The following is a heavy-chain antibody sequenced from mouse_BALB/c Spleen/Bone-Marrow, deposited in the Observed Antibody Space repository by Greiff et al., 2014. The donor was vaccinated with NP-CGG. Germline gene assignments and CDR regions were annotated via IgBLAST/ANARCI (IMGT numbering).Heavy chain of an antibody. CDR1: GFTFTDYY. CDR3: ARDENVGIYWYFDV. CDR2: IRNKANGYTT. Sequence: EVMLVESGGGSVQPGGSLRLSCATSGFTFTDYYMSWVRQPPGKALEWLGFIRNKANGYTTEYSASVKVRFTISRDNSQRILYLQMNTLRAEDSATYYCARDENVGIYWYFDVWGAGTTVIVSS. V-gene: IGHV7-3*02. J-gene: IGHJ1*01.